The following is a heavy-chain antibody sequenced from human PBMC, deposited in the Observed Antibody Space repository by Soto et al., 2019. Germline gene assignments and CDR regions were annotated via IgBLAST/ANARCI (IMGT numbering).Heavy chain of an antibody. CDR1: GFTFSSYA. D-gene: IGHD6-13*01. CDR3: AKDTLYVSSSWYQPKYNWFDP. V-gene: IGHV3-23*01. CDR2: ISGSGGST. J-gene: IGHJ5*02. Sequence: EVQLLESGGGLVQPGGSLRLSCAASGFTFSSYAMSWVRQAPGKGLEWVSAISGSGGSTYYADSVKGRFTISRYNSKNTPYLQINRLRAEDTAVYYCAKDTLYVSSSWYQPKYNWFDPWGQGTLVAVSS.